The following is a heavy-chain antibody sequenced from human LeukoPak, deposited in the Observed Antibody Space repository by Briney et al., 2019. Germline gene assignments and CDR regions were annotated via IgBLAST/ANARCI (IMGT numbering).Heavy chain of an antibody. V-gene: IGHV4-31*03. CDR3: ARDVRVVIPYYYYMDV. CDR1: GGSISSGGYY. D-gene: IGHD3-3*01. Sequence: SETLSLTCTVSGGSISSGGYYWSWIRQHPGKGLEWIGYIYYSGSTYYNPSLKSRVTISVDTSKNQFSLKLSSVTAADTAVYYCARDVRVVIPYYYYMDVWGKGTTVTVSS. CDR2: IYYSGST. J-gene: IGHJ6*03.